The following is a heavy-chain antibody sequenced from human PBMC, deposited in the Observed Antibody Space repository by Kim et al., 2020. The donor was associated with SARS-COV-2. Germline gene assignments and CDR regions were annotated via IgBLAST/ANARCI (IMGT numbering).Heavy chain of an antibody. D-gene: IGHD4-17*01. CDR3: ARGATVTASYSYGMDV. Sequence: SVKGRFTISRDNSKNTLYLQMDSLRAEDTAVYYCARGATVTASYSYGMDVWGQGTTVTVSS. V-gene: IGHV3-30*01. J-gene: IGHJ6*02.